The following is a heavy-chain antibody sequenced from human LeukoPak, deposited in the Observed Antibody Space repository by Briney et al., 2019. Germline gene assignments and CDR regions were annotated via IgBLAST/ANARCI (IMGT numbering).Heavy chain of an antibody. J-gene: IGHJ4*02. CDR3: ARGAAGDYE. Sequence: KPSETLSLTCTVSGDSFPNIGYYWGWVRQPPGKGLEWIASIFYNGRTHYDPSLQSRVTITLDTSNNQFSLKLTSMTAADTAVYYCARGAAGDYEWGQGTLVTVSS. D-gene: IGHD4-17*01. CDR2: IFYNGRT. V-gene: IGHV4-39*07. CDR1: GDSFPNIGYY.